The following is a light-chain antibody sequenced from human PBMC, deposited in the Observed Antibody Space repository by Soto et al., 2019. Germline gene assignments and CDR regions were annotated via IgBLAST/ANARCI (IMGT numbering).Light chain of an antibody. Sequence: EIVLTQSPATLSLSPGERATLSCRASQSVSSYLAWYQQKPGQAPRLLIYDASTRATGIPARFSGSGSGTDFTLTISSRQPEDFAVYYCQQRSNRPLTFGGGTKVEIK. CDR1: QSVSSY. J-gene: IGKJ4*02. V-gene: IGKV3-11*01. CDR2: DAS. CDR3: QQRSNRPLT.